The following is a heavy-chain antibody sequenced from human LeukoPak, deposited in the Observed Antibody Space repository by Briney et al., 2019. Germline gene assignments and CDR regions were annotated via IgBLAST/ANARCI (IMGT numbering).Heavy chain of an antibody. CDR1: GGSISTSAYY. CDR2: IYYSGNT. CDR3: ARHDRIIASPLV. Sequence: SETLSLTCIVSGGSISTSAYYWGWIRQPPGEGLQWIGSIYYSGNTYYNSSLKSRVTISVDTSTSQFSLNLSSVTAADTAVYYCARHDRIIASPLVWGQGILVTVSS. J-gene: IGHJ4*02. D-gene: IGHD2/OR15-2a*01. V-gene: IGHV4-39*01.